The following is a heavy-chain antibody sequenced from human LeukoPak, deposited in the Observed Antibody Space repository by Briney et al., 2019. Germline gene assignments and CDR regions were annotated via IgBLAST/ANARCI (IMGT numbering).Heavy chain of an antibody. CDR3: ARHLGDIVATTGGFDY. Sequence: SETLSLTCTVSGGSISSYYWSWIRQPPGKGLEWIGYIYYSGSTNYNPSLKSRVTISVDTSKNRFSLKLSSVTAADTAVYYCARHLGDIVATTGGFDYWGQGTLVTVSS. J-gene: IGHJ4*02. V-gene: IGHV4-59*08. CDR2: IYYSGST. CDR1: GGSISSYY. D-gene: IGHD5-12*01.